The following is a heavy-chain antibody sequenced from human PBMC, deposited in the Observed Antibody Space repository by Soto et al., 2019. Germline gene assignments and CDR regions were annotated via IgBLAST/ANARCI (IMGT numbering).Heavy chain of an antibody. J-gene: IGHJ5*02. V-gene: IGHV4-39*01. D-gene: IGHD3-16*02. CDR3: AGRSSLASVQVYLGEISNYNWFAP. CDR2: IYHSGST. Sequence: SETLSLTCTVSNGSISSAIYYWGWIRQPPGKGLEWIGSIYHSGSTYYNPSLQGRVTISVDTSKNQFSLKLSSVTAADTAVYFCAGRSSLASVQVYLGEISNYNWFAPWGQGTLVTVYS. CDR1: NGSISSAIYY.